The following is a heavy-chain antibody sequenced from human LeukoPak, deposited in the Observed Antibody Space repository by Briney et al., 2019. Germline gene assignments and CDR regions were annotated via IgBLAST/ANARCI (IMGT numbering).Heavy chain of an antibody. V-gene: IGHV4-34*01. CDR1: GGSFSGYY. J-gene: IGHJ5*02. D-gene: IGHD2-2*01. CDR2: INHSGST. Sequence: SETLSLTCAVYGGSFSGYYWSWLRQPPGKGLEWIGEINHSGSTNYNPSLKSRVTISVDTSKNQFSLKLSSVTAADTAVYYCARGQWRYCSSTSCPHPDNNWFDPWGQGTLVTVSS. CDR3: ARGQWRYCSSTSCPHPDNNWFDP.